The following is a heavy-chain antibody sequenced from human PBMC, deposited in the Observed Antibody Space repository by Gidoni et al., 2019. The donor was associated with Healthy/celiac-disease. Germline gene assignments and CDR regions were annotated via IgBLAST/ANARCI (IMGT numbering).Heavy chain of an antibody. D-gene: IGHD3-22*01. Sequence: EVQLVESGGGLVQPGGSLRLSCAASGFTFSSYSMNWCRNAPGKGLEWVSYISSSSSTIYYADSVKGRFTISRDNAKDSLYLQMNSLRDEDTAVYYCARDGPLQGYNQLYYYDSSGYYYDYWGQGTLVTVSS. CDR2: ISSSSSTI. V-gene: IGHV3-48*02. CDR3: ARDGPLQGYNQLYYYDSSGYYYDY. J-gene: IGHJ4*02. CDR1: GFTFSSYS.